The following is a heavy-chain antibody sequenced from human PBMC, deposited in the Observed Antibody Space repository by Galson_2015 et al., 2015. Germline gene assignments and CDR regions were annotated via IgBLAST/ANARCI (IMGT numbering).Heavy chain of an antibody. D-gene: IGHD2-21*02. V-gene: IGHV3-30*18. Sequence: SLRLSCAASGFTFSSYGMHWVRQAPGKGLEWVAVISYDGSNKYYADSVKGRFTISRDNSKNTLYLQMNSLRAEDTAVYYCAKDLASERACGGDCYWLNYWGQGTLVTVSS. J-gene: IGHJ4*02. CDR3: AKDLASERACGGDCYWLNY. CDR2: ISYDGSNK. CDR1: GFTFSSYG.